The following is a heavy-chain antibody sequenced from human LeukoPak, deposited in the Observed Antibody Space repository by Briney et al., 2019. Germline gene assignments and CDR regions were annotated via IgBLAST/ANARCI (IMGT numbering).Heavy chain of an antibody. J-gene: IGHJ5*02. CDR2: VYYSGST. Sequence: GSLRLSCAASGFTFSSYAMSWVRQAPGKGLEWIGDVYYSGSTYYNPSLKSRVTILVDTSKNQFSLKVTSVTAADTAVYYCARVRLGFGEFRNRFDPWGQGALVTVSS. D-gene: IGHD3-10*01. CDR3: ARVRLGFGEFRNRFDP. CDR1: GFTFSSYAM. V-gene: IGHV4-4*02.